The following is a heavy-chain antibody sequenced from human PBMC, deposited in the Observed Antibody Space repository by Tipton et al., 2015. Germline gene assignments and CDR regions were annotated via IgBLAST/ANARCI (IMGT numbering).Heavy chain of an antibody. CDR3: ARASIIQGYYHDSSRYYLFNS. CDR1: GGSVSSGSYY. CDR2: IDHNGGT. V-gene: IGHV4-61*01. D-gene: IGHD3-22*01. Sequence: TLSLTCTVSGGSVSSGSYYWSWIRQPPGKGLEWIGSIDHNGGTYYNPSLKSRVTMSRDTSKNQFSLKLTSVIAADAAVYYCARASIIQGYYHDSSRYYLFNSWGQGTLVTVSS. J-gene: IGHJ5*02.